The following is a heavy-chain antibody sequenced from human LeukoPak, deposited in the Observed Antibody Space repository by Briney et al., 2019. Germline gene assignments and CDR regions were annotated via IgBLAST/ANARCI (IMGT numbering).Heavy chain of an antibody. Sequence: ASVNVSCKVSGYTLTELSMHWVRQAPGKGLDWMGGFDPEDGETIYAQKFQGRVTMTEDTSTDTAYMELSSLRSEDTAVYYCATGVWWDLDSVAHPDYWGQGTLVTVSS. D-gene: IGHD1-26*01. CDR1: GYTLTELS. CDR3: ATGVWWDLDSVAHPDY. V-gene: IGHV1-24*01. J-gene: IGHJ4*02. CDR2: FDPEDGET.